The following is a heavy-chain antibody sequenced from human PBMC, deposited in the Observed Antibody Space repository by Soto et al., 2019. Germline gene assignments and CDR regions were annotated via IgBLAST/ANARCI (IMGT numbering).Heavy chain of an antibody. Sequence: GESLKISCTASGFTFGDYAMSWFRQAPGKGLEWVGFIRSKAYGGTTEYAASVKGRFTISRDDSKSIAYLQMNSLKTEDTAVYYCTRFLIAAAVGAFDIWGQGTMVTVSS. CDR3: TRFLIAAAVGAFDI. CDR2: IRSKAYGGTT. V-gene: IGHV3-49*03. D-gene: IGHD6-13*01. CDR1: GFTFGDYA. J-gene: IGHJ3*02.